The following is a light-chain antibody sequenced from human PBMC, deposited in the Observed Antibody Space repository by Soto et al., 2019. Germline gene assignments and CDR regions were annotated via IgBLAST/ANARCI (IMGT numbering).Light chain of an antibody. CDR2: GAS. Sequence: DIQMTQSPSSLSASVGYRVTITCRASESISTWLAWYQQKPGKAPKLLIYGASSLESGVPPRFSGDGSETDFTLTISSLQRDDFGTYYCQQYSRLWSFGQGTTGDIK. J-gene: IGKJ1*01. CDR1: ESISTW. CDR3: QQYSRLWS. V-gene: IGKV1-5*03.